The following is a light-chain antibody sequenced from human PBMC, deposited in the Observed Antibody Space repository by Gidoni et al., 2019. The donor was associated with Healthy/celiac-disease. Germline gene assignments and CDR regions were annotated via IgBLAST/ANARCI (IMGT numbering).Light chain of an antibody. J-gene: IGLJ2*01. Sequence: SCELTQDPAEYVALGQTVRITCQGDSLRSYYASWYQQKPGQAPVLVIYGKNNRPSGIPDRFSGSSSGNTASLTITGAQAEDEADYYCNSRDSSGNHLDVVFGGGTKLTVL. V-gene: IGLV3-19*01. CDR1: SLRSYY. CDR3: NSRDSSGNHLDVV. CDR2: GKN.